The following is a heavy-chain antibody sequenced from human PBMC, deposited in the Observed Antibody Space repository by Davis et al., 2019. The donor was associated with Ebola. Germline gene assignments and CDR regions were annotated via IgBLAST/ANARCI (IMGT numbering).Heavy chain of an antibody. D-gene: IGHD5-12*01. Sequence: PGGSLRLSCAASGFTFSSYAMNWVRQAPGKGLEWVSYISSRSNTIYYADSVKGRFTISRDNAKNSLYLQMNSLRAEDTAVYYCARDRRFGGYSFWGQGTLVTVSS. CDR2: ISSRSNTI. CDR1: GFTFSSYA. V-gene: IGHV3-48*01. J-gene: IGHJ4*02. CDR3: ARDRRFGGYSF.